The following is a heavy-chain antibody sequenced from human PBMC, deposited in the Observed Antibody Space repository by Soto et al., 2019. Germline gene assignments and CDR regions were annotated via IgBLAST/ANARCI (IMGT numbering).Heavy chain of an antibody. V-gene: IGHV4-59*01. D-gene: IGHD1-7*01. CDR1: GGSIRDYF. CDR2: ISSSGTV. J-gene: IGHJ6*02. Sequence: PSETLSLTCSVSGGSIRDYFWTWIRQSPGRGLEWIGYISSSGTVKYNSSLKSRVTISLDRSRNQFSLKLSSVTAADTAVYFCARDRKPELPGNYYYYGMDVWGQGTTVTVSS. CDR3: ARDRKPELPGNYYYYGMDV.